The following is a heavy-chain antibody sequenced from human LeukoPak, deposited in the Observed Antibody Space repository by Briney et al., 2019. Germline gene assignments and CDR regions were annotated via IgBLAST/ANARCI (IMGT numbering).Heavy chain of an antibody. CDR1: GFTFSSYG. Sequence: PGGSLRLSCAASGFTFSSYGMSWVRQAPGKGLEWVSGINWNGGSTGYADSVKGRFTISRDHAKNSLYLQMNSLRAEDTALYYCARAKITIFGVVIISYYFDYWGQGTLVTVSS. V-gene: IGHV3-20*04. J-gene: IGHJ4*02. D-gene: IGHD3-3*01. CDR3: ARAKITIFGVVIISYYFDY. CDR2: INWNGGST.